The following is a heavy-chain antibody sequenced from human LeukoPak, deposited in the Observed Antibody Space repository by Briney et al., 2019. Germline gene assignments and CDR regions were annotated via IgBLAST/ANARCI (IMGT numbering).Heavy chain of an antibody. D-gene: IGHD2-15*01. V-gene: IGHV1-18*01. CDR3: AREYCSGGSCYQFDP. CDR1: GYTFTSYD. J-gene: IGHJ5*02. Sequence: GASVKVSCKASGYTFTSYDTNWVRQATGQGLEWMGWISAYNGNTNYAQKLQGRVTMTTDTSTSTAYMELRSLRSDDTAVYYCAREYCSGGSCYQFDPWGQGTLVTVSS. CDR2: ISAYNGNT.